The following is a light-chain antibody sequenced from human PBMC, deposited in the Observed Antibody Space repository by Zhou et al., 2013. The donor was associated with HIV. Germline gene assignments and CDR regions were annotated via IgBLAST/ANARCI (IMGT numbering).Light chain of an antibody. Sequence: EVVLTQSPATLSLSPGERATLSCRASQSVSSYLAWYQQKPGQAPRLLIHDASNRATGIPARFSGSGSGTDFTLTISSLEPEDFAVYYCQQYGSSPPTFGQGTKVEIK. CDR2: DAS. CDR3: QQYGSSPPT. J-gene: IGKJ1*01. CDR1: QSVSSY. V-gene: IGKV3-11*01.